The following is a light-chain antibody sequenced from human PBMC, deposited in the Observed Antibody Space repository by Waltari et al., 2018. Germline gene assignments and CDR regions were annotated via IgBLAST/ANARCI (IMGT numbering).Light chain of an antibody. J-gene: IGKJ1*01. CDR2: EAS. V-gene: IGKV1-5*03. CDR1: QTISNW. CDR3: QQYNTFSGT. Sequence: DIQMTQSPSSLSASVGDKVTITCRASQTISNWLAWYQLKPGKAPKRLIYEASTLDSGVPSRFSGSGSETEFTLTINSLQPDDFARYYCQQYNTFSGTFGQGTKVEVK.